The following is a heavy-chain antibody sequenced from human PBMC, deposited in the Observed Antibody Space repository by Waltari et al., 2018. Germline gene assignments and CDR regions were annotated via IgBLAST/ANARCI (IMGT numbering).Heavy chain of an antibody. Sequence: QVQLVQSGAEVKKPGASVKVSCKASGYTFTGYYMHWVRQAPGQGLEWVRWINPNSGGTNYAEKFQGRDTMTRDTSISTAYMELSRLRSDDTAVYYCARGPWGIAVAGRFDYWGQGTLVTVSS. V-gene: IGHV1-2*02. CDR3: ARGPWGIAVAGRFDY. J-gene: IGHJ4*02. CDR2: INPNSGGT. CDR1: GYTFTGYY. D-gene: IGHD6-19*01.